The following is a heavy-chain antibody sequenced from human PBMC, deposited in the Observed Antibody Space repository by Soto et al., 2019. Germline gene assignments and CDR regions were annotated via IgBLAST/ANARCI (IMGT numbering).Heavy chain of an antibody. Sequence: GASVKVSCKASGYTFTGYYMHWVRQAPGQGLEWMGWINPNSGGTNYAQKFQGWVTMTRDTSISTAYMELSRLRSDDTAVYYCARATPAYGSGSYYKNWGQGTLVTVSS. J-gene: IGHJ4*02. D-gene: IGHD3-10*01. CDR1: GYTFTGYY. V-gene: IGHV1-2*04. CDR2: INPNSGGT. CDR3: ARATPAYGSGSYYKN.